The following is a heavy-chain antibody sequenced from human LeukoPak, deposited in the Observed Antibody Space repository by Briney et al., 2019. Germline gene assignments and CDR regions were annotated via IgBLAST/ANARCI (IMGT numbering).Heavy chain of an antibody. J-gene: IGHJ4*02. V-gene: IGHV4-59*01. Sequence: SETLSLICTVSGGSLSSYYWSWIRQPPGKGLEWIGYIYSRGLTRGSTNYNPSLKSRVTISVDTSKNQFSLKLRSVTAADTAVYYCARDQEYSGSYYRYFDYWGQGTLVPSPQ. CDR3: ARDQEYSGSYYRYFDY. D-gene: IGHD1-26*01. CDR1: GGSLSSYY. CDR2: IYSRGLTRGST.